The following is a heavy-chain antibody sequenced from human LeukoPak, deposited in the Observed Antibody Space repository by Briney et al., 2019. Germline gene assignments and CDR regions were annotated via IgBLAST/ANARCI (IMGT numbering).Heavy chain of an antibody. CDR2: IYYSGTT. Sequence: SETLSLTCTVSGGSISSSSYYWGWIRQPPGKGLEWIGGIYYSGTTYYNPSLKSRVTISLDTSKNQFSLKLSSVTAADTAVYFCARALSYRYGFDLDYWGQGTLITVSS. D-gene: IGHD5-18*01. CDR3: ARALSYRYGFDLDY. J-gene: IGHJ4*02. V-gene: IGHV4-39*07. CDR1: GGSISSSSYY.